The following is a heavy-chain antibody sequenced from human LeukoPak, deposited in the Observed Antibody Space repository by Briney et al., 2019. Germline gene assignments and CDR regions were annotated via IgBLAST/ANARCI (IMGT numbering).Heavy chain of an antibody. CDR2: ISGSGGST. D-gene: IGHD3-10*01. Sequence: PGGSLRLSCAASGFTFSSYAMSWVRQAPGKGLEWVSAISGSGGSTYYADSVKGRFTISRDNSKNTLYLQMNSLRAEDTAVYYCAKGRVLLWFGGTSYWGQGTLVTVSS. V-gene: IGHV3-23*01. CDR3: AKGRVLLWFGGTSY. J-gene: IGHJ4*02. CDR1: GFTFSSYA.